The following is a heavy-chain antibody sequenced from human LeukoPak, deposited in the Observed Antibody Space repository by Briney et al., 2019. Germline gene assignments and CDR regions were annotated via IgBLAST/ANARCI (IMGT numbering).Heavy chain of an antibody. CDR2: ISYDGSNK. D-gene: IGHD1-26*01. CDR3: ARAPYSGSYLVYYFDY. CDR1: GFTFGDYA. Sequence: GGSLRLSCTASGFTFGDYAMSWVRQAPGKGLEWVAVISYDGSNKYYADSVKGRFTISRDNSKNTLYLQMNSLRAEDTAVYYCARAPYSGSYLVYYFDYWGQGTLVTVSS. J-gene: IGHJ4*02. V-gene: IGHV3-30*04.